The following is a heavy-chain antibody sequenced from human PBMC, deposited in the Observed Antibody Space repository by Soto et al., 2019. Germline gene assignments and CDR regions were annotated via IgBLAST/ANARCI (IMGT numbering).Heavy chain of an antibody. V-gene: IGHV1-8*01. CDR2: MNPNSGNT. D-gene: IGHD3-16*01. Sequence: QVQLVQSGAEVKKPGASVKVSCKASGYTFTSYDINWVRQATGQGLEWMGWMNPNSGNTGYAQKFQGRVTMTRTTSISTAYMELSSLRSEDTAVYYCAREITAYWYFDLWGRGTLVTVSS. J-gene: IGHJ2*01. CDR1: GYTFTSYD. CDR3: AREITAYWYFDL.